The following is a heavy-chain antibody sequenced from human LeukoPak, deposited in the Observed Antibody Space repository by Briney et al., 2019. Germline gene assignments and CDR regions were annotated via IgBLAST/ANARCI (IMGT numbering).Heavy chain of an antibody. V-gene: IGHV3-53*01. J-gene: IGHJ4*02. D-gene: IGHD6-13*01. CDR2: IYRGGST. CDR1: RFNFSHYS. Sequence: GGSLRLSCAASRFNFSHYSMNWVRQAPGKGLEWVSIIYRGGSTYYADSVKGRFTVSRDNSKNTLYLQMNSLRAEDTAVYYCARGGARQQLVENYFDYRGQGTLVNGSS. CDR3: ARGGARQQLVENYFDY.